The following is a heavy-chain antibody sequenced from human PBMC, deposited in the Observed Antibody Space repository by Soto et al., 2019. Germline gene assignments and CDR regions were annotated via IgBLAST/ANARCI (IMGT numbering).Heavy chain of an antibody. D-gene: IGHD6-19*01. CDR1: GYTFTSYG. CDR2: ISAYNGNT. CDR3: ARAEGTNSSGWTADY. Sequence: DSVMVSCTACGYTFTSYGISWVRQAAGQGLEWMGWISAYNGNTNYAQKLQGRVTMTTDTSTSTAYMELRSLRSDDTAVYYCARAEGTNSSGWTADYWRQGTLVTGSS. V-gene: IGHV1-18*01. J-gene: IGHJ4*02.